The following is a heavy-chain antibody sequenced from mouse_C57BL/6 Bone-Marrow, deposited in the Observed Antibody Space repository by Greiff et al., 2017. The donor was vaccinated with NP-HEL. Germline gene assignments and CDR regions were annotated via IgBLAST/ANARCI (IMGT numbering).Heavy chain of an antibody. V-gene: IGHV1-61*01. J-gene: IGHJ2*01. CDR3: ARIAGYHYFDY. CDR1: GYTFTSYW. D-gene: IGHD2-2*01. Sequence: VKLQQPGAELVRPGSSVKLSCKASGYTFTSYWMDWVKQRPGQGLEWIGNIYPSDSETHYNQKFKDKATLTIDKSSSTAYMQLSSLTSEDSAVYYCARIAGYHYFDYWGQGTTLTVSS. CDR2: IYPSDSET.